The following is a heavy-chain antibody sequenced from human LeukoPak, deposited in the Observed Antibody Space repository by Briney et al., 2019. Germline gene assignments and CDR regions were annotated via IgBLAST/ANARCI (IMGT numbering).Heavy chain of an antibody. J-gene: IGHJ4*02. CDR1: GVTFSSYG. CDR3: AKEGFVGATNY. V-gene: IGHV3-30*18. CDR2: ISYDGSNK. Sequence: PGRSLRLSCAASGVTFSSYGMHWVRQAPGKGLEWVAVISYDGSNKYYADSVKGRFTISRDNSKNTLYLQMNSLRAEDTAGYYCAKEGFVGATNYWGQGTLVTVSS. D-gene: IGHD1-26*01.